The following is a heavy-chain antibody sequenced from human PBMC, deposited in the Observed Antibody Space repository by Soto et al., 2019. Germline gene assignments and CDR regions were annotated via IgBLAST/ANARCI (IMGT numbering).Heavy chain of an antibody. V-gene: IGHV4-34*01. J-gene: IGHJ4*02. CDR3: ARGRESRYYDSSGRYFDY. CDR1: GGSFSGYY. CDR2: INHSGST. Sequence: SETLSLTCAVYGGSFSGYYWSWIRQPPGKGLEWIGEINHSGSTNYNPSLKSRVTISVDTSKNQFSLKLSSVTTADTAVYYCARGRESRYYDSSGRYFDYWGQGTLVTVSS. D-gene: IGHD3-22*01.